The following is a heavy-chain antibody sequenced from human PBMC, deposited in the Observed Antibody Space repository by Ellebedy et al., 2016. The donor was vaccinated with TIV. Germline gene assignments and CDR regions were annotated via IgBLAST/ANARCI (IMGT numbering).Heavy chain of an antibody. Sequence: MPSETLSLTCSVSAGSIKSYYWNWIRQPPGKGLEWIGYIYYSGSTNYNPSLKSRVTISVDMSKNQFSLRLSSVTAADTAVYYCAGDYGAYFDYWGQGTLVTVSS. CDR3: AGDYGAYFDY. CDR1: AGSIKSYY. CDR2: IYYSGST. J-gene: IGHJ4*02. D-gene: IGHD4-17*01. V-gene: IGHV4-59*08.